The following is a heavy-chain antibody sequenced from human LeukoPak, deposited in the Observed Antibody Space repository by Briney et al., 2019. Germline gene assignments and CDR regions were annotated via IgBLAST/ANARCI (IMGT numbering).Heavy chain of an antibody. CDR1: DGSFSGYY. V-gene: IGHV4-34*01. D-gene: IGHD1-7*01. J-gene: IGHJ4*02. CDR2: INHSGST. Sequence: PSETLSLTCAVYDGSFSGYYWSWIRQPPGKGLEWIGEINHSGSTNYNPSLKSRVTISVDTSKNQFSLKLSSVTAADTAVYYCARLETGTTGNIDYWGQGTLVTVSS. CDR3: ARLETGTTGNIDY.